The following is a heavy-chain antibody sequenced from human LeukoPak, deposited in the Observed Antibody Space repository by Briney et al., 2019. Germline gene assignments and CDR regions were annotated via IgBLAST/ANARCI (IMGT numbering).Heavy chain of an antibody. CDR3: ARGGITIFGVVRRPGAFDI. CDR1: GGSFSGYY. CDR2: INHSGST. J-gene: IGHJ3*02. Sequence: PSETLSLTCAVYGGSFSGYYWSWIRQPPGKGLEWIGEINHSGSTNYNPSLKSRVTISVDTSKNQFSLKLSSVTAADTAVYYCARGGITIFGVVRRPGAFDIWGQGTMVTVSS. V-gene: IGHV4-34*01. D-gene: IGHD3-3*01.